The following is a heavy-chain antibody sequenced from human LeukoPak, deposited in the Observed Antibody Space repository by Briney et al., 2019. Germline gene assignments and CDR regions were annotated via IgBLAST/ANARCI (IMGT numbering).Heavy chain of an antibody. CDR3: ATVTTIFGVVIMTPGAFDI. D-gene: IGHD3-3*01. CDR2: FDPEDGET. V-gene: IGHV1-24*01. CDR1: GYILTELS. Sequence: ASVKVSCKVSGYILTELSMHWVRQAPGKGLEWMGGFDPEDGETIYAQKFQGRVTMTEDTSTDTAYMELSSLRSEDTAVYYCATVTTIFGVVIMTPGAFDIWGQGTMVTVSS. J-gene: IGHJ3*02.